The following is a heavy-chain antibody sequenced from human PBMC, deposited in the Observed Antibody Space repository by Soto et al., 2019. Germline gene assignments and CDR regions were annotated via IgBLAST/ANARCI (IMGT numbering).Heavy chain of an antibody. J-gene: IGHJ4*02. CDR2: VSGSGGST. CDR1: GFTFSSYA. Sequence: FGFTFSSYAMSWVRQAPGKGLEWVSAVSGSGGSTYYADSVKGRFTISRDNSKDTLYLQMNNLRAEDTAVYYCAKPPDYNWNDYWGQGTLVTVSS. CDR3: AKPPDYNWNDY. V-gene: IGHV3-23*01. D-gene: IGHD1-20*01.